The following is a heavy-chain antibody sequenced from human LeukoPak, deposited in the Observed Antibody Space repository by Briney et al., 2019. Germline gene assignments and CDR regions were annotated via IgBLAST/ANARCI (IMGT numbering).Heavy chain of an antibody. CDR1: GFTFSSYE. CDR2: ISSSGSTI. V-gene: IGHV3-48*03. D-gene: IGHD3-10*01. CDR3: AREASGFGELRGYYYCMDV. J-gene: IGHJ6*03. Sequence: GGSLRLSCAASGFTFSSYEMNWVRQAPGKGLEWVSYISSSGSTIYYADSVKGRFTISRDNAKNSLYLQMNSLRAEDTAVYYCAREASGFGELRGYYYCMDVWGKGTTVTVSS.